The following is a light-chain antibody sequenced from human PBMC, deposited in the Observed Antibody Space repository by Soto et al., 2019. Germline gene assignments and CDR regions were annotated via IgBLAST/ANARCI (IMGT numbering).Light chain of an antibody. J-gene: IGKJ5*01. V-gene: IGKV2-28*01. CDR3: MQDLQSLT. CDR2: LCS. Sequence: RTKSKKNLPATPGVPASLSCRSSHIVIYNNTFNYLDWYLQKPGQSPLLLIYLCSNRGSGVPDRFSGSGSGTDFSLKISRVAAEDVGTYYCMQDLQSLTFGQGRLLEV. CDR1: HIVIYNNTFNY.